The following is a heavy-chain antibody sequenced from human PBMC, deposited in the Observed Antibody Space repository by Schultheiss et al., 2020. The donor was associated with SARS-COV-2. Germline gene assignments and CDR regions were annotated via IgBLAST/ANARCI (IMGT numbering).Heavy chain of an antibody. CDR3: ARAGSRTYYDFWSGYSDDAFDI. D-gene: IGHD3-3*01. CDR1: GGSISSGGYY. V-gene: IGHV4-39*07. CDR2: IYHSGST. J-gene: IGHJ3*02. Sequence: SETLSLTCTVSGGSISSGGYYWGWIRQPPGKGLEWIGSIYHSGSTYYNPSLKSRVTISVDTSKNQFSLKLSSVTAADTAVYYCARAGSRTYYDFWSGYSDDAFDIWGQGTMVTVSS.